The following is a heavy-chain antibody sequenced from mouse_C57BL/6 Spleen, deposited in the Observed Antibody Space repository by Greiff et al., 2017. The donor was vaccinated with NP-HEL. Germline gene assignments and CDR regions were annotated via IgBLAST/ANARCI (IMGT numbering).Heavy chain of an antibody. CDR3: TRAPTLYAMDY. V-gene: IGHV1-59*01. CDR2: IDPSDSYT. Sequence: VQLQQSGAELVRPGTSVKLSCKASGYTFTSYWMHWVKQRPGQGLEWIGVIDPSDSYTNYNQKFKGKATLTVVTSSSTAYMQLSSLTSEDCAVYSWTRAPTLYAMDYWGQGSSVTVSS. CDR1: GYTFTSYW. J-gene: IGHJ4*01. D-gene: IGHD3-1*01.